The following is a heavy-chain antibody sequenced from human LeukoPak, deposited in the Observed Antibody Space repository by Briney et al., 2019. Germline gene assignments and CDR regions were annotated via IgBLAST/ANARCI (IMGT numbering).Heavy chain of an antibody. J-gene: IGHJ4*02. CDR2: INPNSGGT. D-gene: IGHD3-10*01. V-gene: IGHV1-2*06. CDR1: GYTFTGYY. Sequence: ASVKVSCKASGYTFTGYYMHWVRQAPGQGLEWMGRINPNSGGTNYAQKFQGRVTMTTDTSISTAYMELSRLRSDDTAVYYCARSYYYGSGSHDYWGQGTLVTVSS. CDR3: ARSYYYGSGSHDY.